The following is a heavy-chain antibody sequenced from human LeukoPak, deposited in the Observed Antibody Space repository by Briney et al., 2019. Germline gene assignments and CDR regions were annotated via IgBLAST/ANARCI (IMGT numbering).Heavy chain of an antibody. CDR1: GFTFSSYE. Sequence: PGGSLRLSCAASGFTFSSYEMNWVRQPPGKGLEWIGEINHSGSTNYNPSLKSRVTISVDTSKNQFSLKLSSVTAADTAVYYCARHPAPAHYDILTGYRGGYFDYWGQGTLVTVSS. J-gene: IGHJ4*02. V-gene: IGHV4-34*01. CDR3: ARHPAPAHYDILTGYRGGYFDY. CDR2: INHSGST. D-gene: IGHD3-9*01.